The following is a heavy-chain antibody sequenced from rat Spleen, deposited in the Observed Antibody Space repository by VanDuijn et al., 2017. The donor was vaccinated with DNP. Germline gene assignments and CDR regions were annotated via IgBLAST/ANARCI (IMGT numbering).Heavy chain of an antibody. CDR2: VTSGGGTT. J-gene: IGHJ2*01. V-gene: IGHV5S11*01. D-gene: IGHD1-4*01. CDR3: ARRVYPAQGGYFDY. Sequence: EVQLVESGGGLVQPGRSMKLSCGVSGFTFSNYDMAWVRQAPTKGLEWVASVTSGGGTTYYRDSVGGRFTISRDNAKSTLYLQMDSLRSEETATYYCARRVYPAQGGYFDYWGQGVTVTVSS. CDR1: GFTFSNYD.